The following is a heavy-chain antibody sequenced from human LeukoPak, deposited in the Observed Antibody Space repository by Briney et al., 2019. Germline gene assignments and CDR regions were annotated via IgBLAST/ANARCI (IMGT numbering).Heavy chain of an antibody. V-gene: IGHV4-39*01. CDR2: VDYSGGT. CDR3: ARRSNKGPYSYITNDY. CDR1: GASISNPDYY. D-gene: IGHD5-18*01. J-gene: IGHJ4*02. Sequence: PSETLSLTCTVSGASISNPDYYWGWIRQPPGKGLEWIGSVDYSGGTYYNPSLNGRVTIAVDTSSDQVSLNLNSVTAADTAVYYCARRSNKGPYSYITNDYWGQGTLVAVSS.